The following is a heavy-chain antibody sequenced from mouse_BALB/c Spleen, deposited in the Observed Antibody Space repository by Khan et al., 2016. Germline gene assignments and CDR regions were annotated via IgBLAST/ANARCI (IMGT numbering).Heavy chain of an antibody. D-gene: IGHD2-10*02. CDR1: GYAFCISW. CDR3: ARAGYGHDY. J-gene: IGHJ2*02. Sequence: QVQLQQSGAELVRPGSSVNISCKVSGYAFCISWMNWVKQRPGQGLEWMVQIYPGDGATDYIGKFTANATLSADKSSSTSYMKCSSLTSEDSAAFFWARAGYGHDYGRQRTSCTGPS. V-gene: IGHV1-80*01. CDR2: IYPGDGAT.